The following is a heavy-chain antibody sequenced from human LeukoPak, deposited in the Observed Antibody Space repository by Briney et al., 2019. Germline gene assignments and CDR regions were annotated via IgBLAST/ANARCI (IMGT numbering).Heavy chain of an antibody. CDR3: AKDPRLGEYYYDSSGYYYGYFQH. CDR2: ISGSGGST. V-gene: IGHV3-23*01. Sequence: PGGSLRLSCAASGFTFSSYAMSWVRQAPGKGLEWVSAISGSGGSTYYADSVKGRFTISRDNSKNTQYLQMNSLRAEDTAVYYCAKDPRLGEYYYDSSGYYYGYFQHWGQGTLVTVSS. D-gene: IGHD3-22*01. CDR1: GFTFSSYA. J-gene: IGHJ1*01.